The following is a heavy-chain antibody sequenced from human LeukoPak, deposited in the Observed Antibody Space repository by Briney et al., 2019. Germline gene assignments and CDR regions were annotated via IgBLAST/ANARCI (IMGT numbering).Heavy chain of an antibody. J-gene: IGHJ4*02. D-gene: IGHD3-22*01. Sequence: SGGSLRLSCAASGFTFDDYGMSWVRQAPGKGLEWVSGINWNGGSTGYADSVKGRFTISRDNAKNSLYLQMNSLRAEDTALYYCARVRGSGYYYDFDYWGQGTLVTVSS. V-gene: IGHV3-20*04. CDR2: INWNGGST. CDR3: ARVRGSGYYYDFDY. CDR1: GFTFDDYG.